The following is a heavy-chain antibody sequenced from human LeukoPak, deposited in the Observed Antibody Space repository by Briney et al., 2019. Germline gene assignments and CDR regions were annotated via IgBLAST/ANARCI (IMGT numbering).Heavy chain of an antibody. Sequence: ASVKVSCKASGYSLVDYYMHWVRQAPGQGLEWMGWINPKSGGTNYAQKFQDRVTMTTDTSISIAYMELSRLTSDDTAVYYCAPATMTFDYWGQGTLVTVSS. J-gene: IGHJ4*02. CDR3: APATMTFDY. CDR2: INPKSGGT. D-gene: IGHD5-24*01. V-gene: IGHV1-2*02. CDR1: GYSLVDYY.